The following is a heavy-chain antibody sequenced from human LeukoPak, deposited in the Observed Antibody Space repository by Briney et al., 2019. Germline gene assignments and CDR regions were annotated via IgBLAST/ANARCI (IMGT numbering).Heavy chain of an antibody. CDR2: IKEDGSKT. V-gene: IGHV3-7*01. CDR1: GFTFSTHW. J-gene: IGHJ4*02. D-gene: IGHD3-22*01. CDR3: APQTMILVL. Sequence: GGSLRLSCVASGFTFSTHWVSWVCQAPGKGLEWVANIKEDGSKTDYVDSVKGRFTISRDNAKNSVFLQMNSLRAEDTAIYYCAPQTMILVLGGQGTLVTVSS.